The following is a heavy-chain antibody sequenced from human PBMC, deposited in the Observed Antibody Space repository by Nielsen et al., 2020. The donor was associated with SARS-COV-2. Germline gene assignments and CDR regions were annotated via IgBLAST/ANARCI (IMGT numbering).Heavy chain of an antibody. CDR2: ISSSSSYI. V-gene: IGHV3-21*01. Sequence: GGSLKLSCAASGFTFSSYSMNWVRQAPGKGLEWVSSISSSSSYIYYADSVKGRFTISRDNAKNSLYLQMNSLRAEDTAVYYCARDLWSDTGYWGQGTLVTVSS. J-gene: IGHJ4*02. D-gene: IGHD2-21*01. CDR3: ARDLWSDTGY. CDR1: GFTFSSYS.